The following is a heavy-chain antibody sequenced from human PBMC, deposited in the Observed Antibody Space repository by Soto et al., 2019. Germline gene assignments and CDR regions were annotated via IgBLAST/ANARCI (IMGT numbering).Heavy chain of an antibody. CDR3: ARDGYSSSWYTFDY. J-gene: IGHJ4*02. D-gene: IGHD6-13*01. Sequence: TGGSLRLSCAASGFTFSSYWMHWVRQAPGKGLVWVSRIKSDGSSTSYADSVKGRFTISRDNAKNTLYLQMNSLRAEDTAVYYCARDGYSSSWYTFDYWGQGT. CDR2: IKSDGSST. CDR1: GFTFSSYW. V-gene: IGHV3-74*01.